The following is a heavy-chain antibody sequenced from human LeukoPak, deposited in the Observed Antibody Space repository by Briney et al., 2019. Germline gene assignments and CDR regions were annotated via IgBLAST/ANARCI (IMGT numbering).Heavy chain of an antibody. CDR2: IYYSGST. J-gene: IGHJ3*02. CDR3: ARTDYLRAFDI. V-gene: IGHV4-30-4*08. Sequence: SETLSLTCTVSGGSISSGGYYWSWIRQPPGKGLEWIGYIYYSGSTYYNPSLKSRVTISVDTSKNQFSLKLSSVTAADTAVYYCARTDYLRAFDIWGQGTMVTVSS. CDR1: GGSISSGGYY. D-gene: IGHD4-11*01.